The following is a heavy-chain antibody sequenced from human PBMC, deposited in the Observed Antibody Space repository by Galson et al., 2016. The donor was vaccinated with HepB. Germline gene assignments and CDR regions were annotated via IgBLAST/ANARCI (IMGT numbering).Heavy chain of an antibody. V-gene: IGHV3-21*01. J-gene: IGHJ4*02. CDR2: IIGSGSYI. Sequence: SLRLSCAASGFTFSNYSMNWVRQAPGKGLEWVSAIIGSGSYIYYADSVRGRFTISRDNAKNSLYLQMNSLRAEDTAVYYCARDPYGDYYFDYWGQGTLVPV. D-gene: IGHD4-17*01. CDR3: ARDPYGDYYFDY. CDR1: GFTFSNYS.